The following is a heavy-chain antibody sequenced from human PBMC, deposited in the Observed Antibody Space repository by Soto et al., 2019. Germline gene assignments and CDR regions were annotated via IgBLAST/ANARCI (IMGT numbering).Heavy chain of an antibody. CDR3: AKRSISSTCDY. J-gene: IGHJ4*02. CDR1: GFTFSSYA. CDR2: ISGSDDST. D-gene: IGHD6-6*01. V-gene: IGHV3-23*01. Sequence: EVQLLESGGGLVQPGESLRLSCAASGFTFSSYAMSWVRQAPGKGLEWVSVISGSDDSTYYADSVKGRFTISRDNSKNSLYLQMNSLRAEDTVVYYWAKRSISSTCDYWGQGALDTFSS.